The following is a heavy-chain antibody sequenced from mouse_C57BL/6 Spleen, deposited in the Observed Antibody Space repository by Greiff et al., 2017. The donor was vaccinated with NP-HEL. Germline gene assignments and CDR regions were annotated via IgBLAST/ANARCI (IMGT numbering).Heavy chain of an antibody. CDR2: INPNNGGT. V-gene: IGHV1-18*01. J-gene: IGHJ3*01. CDR3: ARPIYDGYLFAY. D-gene: IGHD2-3*01. CDR1: GYTFTDYN. Sequence: EVQLQQSGPELVKPGASVKIPCKASGYTFTDYNMDWVKQSHGKSLEWLGDINPNNGGTIYNQKFKGKATLTVDKSSSPAYMELRSLTSEDTAVYYCARPIYDGYLFAYWGQGTLVTVSA.